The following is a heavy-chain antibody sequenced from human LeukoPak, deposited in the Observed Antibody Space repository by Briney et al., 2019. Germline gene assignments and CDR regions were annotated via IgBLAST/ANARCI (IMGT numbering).Heavy chain of an antibody. J-gene: IGHJ6*03. Sequence: PGGSLRLSCAASGFTFSNAWMSWVRQAPGKGLEWVANIKQDGSEKYYVDSVKGRFTISRDNAKNSLYLQMNSLRAEDTAVYYCARARIAVAVYYYYYMDVWGKGTTVTVSS. CDR1: GFTFSNAW. CDR2: IKQDGSEK. V-gene: IGHV3-7*01. D-gene: IGHD6-19*01. CDR3: ARARIAVAVYYYYYMDV.